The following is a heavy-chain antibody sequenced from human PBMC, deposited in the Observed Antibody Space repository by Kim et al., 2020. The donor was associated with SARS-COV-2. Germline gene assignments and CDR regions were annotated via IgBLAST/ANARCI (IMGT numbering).Heavy chain of an antibody. J-gene: IGHJ4*02. CDR1: GYSFTSYW. Sequence: GESLKISCKGSGYSFTSYWIGWVRQMPGKGLEWMGIIYPGDSDTRYSPSFQGQVTISADKSISTAYLQWSSLKASDTAMYYCATRIAVAGTLPDYWCQGTLFTVSS. V-gene: IGHV5-51*01. CDR3: ATRIAVAGTLPDY. D-gene: IGHD6-19*01. CDR2: IYPGDSDT.